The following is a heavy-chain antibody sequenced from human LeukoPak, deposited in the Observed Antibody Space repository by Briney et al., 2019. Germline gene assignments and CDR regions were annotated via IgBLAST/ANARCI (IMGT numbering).Heavy chain of an antibody. CDR2: IYTSGST. CDR1: GGSISSYY. Sequence: SETLSLTCTVSGGSISSYYWSWIRQPAGKGLEWIGRIYTSGSTYYNPSLKSRVTISVDTSKNEFSLNLSSVTAADTAVYYCAKLGAWIQLSQGYLDLWGRGTLVTVSS. D-gene: IGHD5-18*01. V-gene: IGHV4-4*07. J-gene: IGHJ2*01. CDR3: AKLGAWIQLSQGYLDL.